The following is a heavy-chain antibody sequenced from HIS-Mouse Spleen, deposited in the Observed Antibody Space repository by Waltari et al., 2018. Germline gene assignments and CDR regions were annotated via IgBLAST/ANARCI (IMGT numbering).Heavy chain of an antibody. CDR1: GGSISSSSYY. Sequence: QLQLQESGPGLVKPSETLSLTCTVSGGSISSSSYYWGWIRQPPGKGLEWIGSIYYSGSTYNTPSLTSRVTISVDTSKNQFSLKLGSLTAADTAVYYCARESPAAAGLGRYFDYWGQGTLVTVSS. D-gene: IGHD6-13*01. CDR3: ARESPAAAGLGRYFDY. J-gene: IGHJ4*02. V-gene: IGHV4-39*07. CDR2: IYYSGST.